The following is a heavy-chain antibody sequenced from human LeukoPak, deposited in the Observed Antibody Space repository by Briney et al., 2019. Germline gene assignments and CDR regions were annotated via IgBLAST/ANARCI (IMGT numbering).Heavy chain of an antibody. Sequence: SQTLSLTCTVSGGPISSGSYYWSWIRQPAGKGLEWIGRIYTSGSTNYNPSLKSRVTISLDTSKNQFSLKLSSVTAADTAVYYCARGDCGGDCYTEYFQHWGQGTLVTVSS. CDR2: IYTSGST. V-gene: IGHV4-61*02. CDR3: ARGDCGGDCYTEYFQH. J-gene: IGHJ1*01. D-gene: IGHD2-21*02. CDR1: GGPISSGSYY.